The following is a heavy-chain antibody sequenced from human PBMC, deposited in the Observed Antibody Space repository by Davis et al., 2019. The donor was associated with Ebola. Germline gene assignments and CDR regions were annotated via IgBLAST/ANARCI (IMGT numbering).Heavy chain of an antibody. J-gene: IGHJ6*02. CDR2: INPSGGST. CDR3: ARYRPSSSSLSRYYYGMDV. V-gene: IGHV1-46*01. Sequence: AASVKVSCKASGYTFTSYYMHWVRQAPGQGLEWMGIINPSGGSTSYAQKFQGRVTMTRVTSISTAYMELSRLRSDDTAVYYCARYRPSSSSLSRYYYGMDVWGQGTTVTVSS. CDR1: GYTFTSYY. D-gene: IGHD6-6*01.